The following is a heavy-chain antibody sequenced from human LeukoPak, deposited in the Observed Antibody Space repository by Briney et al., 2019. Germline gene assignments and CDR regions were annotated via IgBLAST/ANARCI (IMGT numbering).Heavy chain of an antibody. J-gene: IGHJ6*02. CDR3: AKGRRRVVLRFLEWSEHTNYYYYGMDV. CDR2: ISGSGGST. Sequence: GGSLRLSCAASGFTFSSYAMSWVRQAPGKGLEWVSAISGSGGSTYYADSVKGRFTISRDNSKNTLYLQMNSLRAEDTAVYYCAKGRRRVVLRFLEWSEHTNYYYYGMDVWGQGTTVTVSS. D-gene: IGHD3-3*01. CDR1: GFTFSSYA. V-gene: IGHV3-23*01.